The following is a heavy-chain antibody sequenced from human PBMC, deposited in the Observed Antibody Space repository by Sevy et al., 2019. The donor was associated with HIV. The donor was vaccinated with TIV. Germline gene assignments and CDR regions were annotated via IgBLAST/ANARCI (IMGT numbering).Heavy chain of an antibody. CDR2: IVVGSGNT. Sequence: ASVKVSCKASGFTFTSSAVQWVRQARGQRLEWIGWIVVGSGNTNYAQKFQERVTITRDMSTSTAYMELSSLRSEDTXXXXXXXXXXXXXXKRRLDYWGQGTLVTVSS. CDR3: XXXXXXXXXKRRLDY. J-gene: IGHJ4*02. CDR1: GFTFTSSA. V-gene: IGHV1-58*01.